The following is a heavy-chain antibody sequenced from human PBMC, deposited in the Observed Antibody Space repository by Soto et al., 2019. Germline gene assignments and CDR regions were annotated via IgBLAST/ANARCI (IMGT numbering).Heavy chain of an antibody. CDR1: GYTFSRHD. J-gene: IGHJ4*02. CDR2: MNPKSGNT. CDR3: AVFEPAINGKSWGYYCAS. V-gene: IGHV1-8*01. D-gene: IGHD3-16*01. Sequence: QVQLVQSGAEVRKPGASVKVSCKASGYTFSRHDINWVRQATGQGLEWMGWMNPKSGNTGYAQKFQGRVIITRNTSITAAYMELGSLRSEDTAVYYCAVFEPAINGKSWGYYCASWGQGSLVTVSS.